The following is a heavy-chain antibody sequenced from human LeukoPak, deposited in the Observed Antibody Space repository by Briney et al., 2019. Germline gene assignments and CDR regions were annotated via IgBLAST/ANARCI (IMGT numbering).Heavy chain of an antibody. Sequence: PGGSLRLSCAASGFTFSDYYMSWIRQAPGKGLEWVSYISSSGSTIYYADSVKGRFTISRDNAKNSLYLQINSLRAEDTAVYYCARSTEYSSSLFDYWGQGTLVTVSS. CDR3: ARSTEYSSSLFDY. D-gene: IGHD6-6*01. CDR1: GFTFSDYY. CDR2: ISSSGSTI. J-gene: IGHJ4*02. V-gene: IGHV3-11*04.